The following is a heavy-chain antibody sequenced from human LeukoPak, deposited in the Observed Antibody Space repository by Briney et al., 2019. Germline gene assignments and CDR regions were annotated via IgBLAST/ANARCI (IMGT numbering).Heavy chain of an antibody. D-gene: IGHD1-26*01. J-gene: IGHJ5*02. Sequence: SETLSLTCTASGASISGYYWSWIRQPPGKELEWIGYFYTSGSAHYNPSLRSRVTISVDTSKNQFSLKLSSVTAADTAVYYCARSQWELSGWFDPWGQGTLVTVSS. CDR1: GASISGYY. CDR2: FYTSGSA. CDR3: ARSQWELSGWFDP. V-gene: IGHV4-4*09.